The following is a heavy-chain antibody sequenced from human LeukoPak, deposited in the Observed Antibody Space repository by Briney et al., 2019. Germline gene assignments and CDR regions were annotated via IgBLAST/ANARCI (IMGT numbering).Heavy chain of an antibody. Sequence: PGGSLRLSWAASGXTFSSYAVSWVRQAPGKGLEWVSGISGSGGSTHYADSVKDRFTISRDNSKNTLYLQMNSLRAEDTAVYYCAKETVVVVAATPDAFDIWGQGTMVTVSS. CDR2: ISGSGGST. CDR1: GXTFSSYA. V-gene: IGHV3-23*01. CDR3: AKETVVVVAATPDAFDI. D-gene: IGHD2-15*01. J-gene: IGHJ3*02.